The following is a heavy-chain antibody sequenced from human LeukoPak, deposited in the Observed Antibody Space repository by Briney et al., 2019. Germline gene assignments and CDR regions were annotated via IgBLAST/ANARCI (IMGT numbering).Heavy chain of an antibody. J-gene: IGHJ4*02. CDR1: GGSFSGYY. CDR2: INHSGST. CDR3: AGLGGYDSSGSLGDY. V-gene: IGHV4-34*01. D-gene: IGHD3-22*01. Sequence: SETLSLACAVYGGSFSGYYWSWIRQPPGKGLEWIGEINHSGSTNYNPSLKSRVTISVDTSKNQFSLKLSSVTAADTAVYYCAGLGGYDSSGSLGDYWGQGTLVTVSS.